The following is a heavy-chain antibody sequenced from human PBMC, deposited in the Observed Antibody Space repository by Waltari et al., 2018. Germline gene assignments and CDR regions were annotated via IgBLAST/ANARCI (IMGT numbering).Heavy chain of an antibody. J-gene: IGHJ3*02. V-gene: IGHV1-69*13. CDR1: GGTFSSYA. CDR3: ARDPRYSSSQHLGAFDI. Sequence: QVQLVQSGAEVKKPGSSVKVSCKASGGTFSSYAISWVRQAPGQGLEWMGRIIPIFGTANYAQKFQGRVTITADKSTSTAYMELSSLRSEDTAVYYCARDPRYSSSQHLGAFDIWGQGTMVTVSS. D-gene: IGHD6-13*01. CDR2: IIPIFGTA.